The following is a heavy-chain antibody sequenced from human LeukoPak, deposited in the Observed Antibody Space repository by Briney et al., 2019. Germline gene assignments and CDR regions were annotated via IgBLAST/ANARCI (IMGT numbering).Heavy chain of an antibody. Sequence: GGSLRLSCAASGFIISTKYMSWVRQAPGKGLEWVANVKQDGSEKYYVDSVKGRFTISRDNAKNSLYLQMNSLRAEDTAVYYCARDRLIGRYYYYGMDVWGQGTTVTVS. CDR1: GFIISTKY. D-gene: IGHD3-16*01. J-gene: IGHJ6*02. CDR2: VKQDGSEK. V-gene: IGHV3-7*01. CDR3: ARDRLIGRYYYYGMDV.